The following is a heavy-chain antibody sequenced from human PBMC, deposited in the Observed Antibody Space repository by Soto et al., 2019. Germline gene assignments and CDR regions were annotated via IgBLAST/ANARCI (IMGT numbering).Heavy chain of an antibody. CDR1: GFTFTSFA. CDR2: ISGSGGST. J-gene: IGHJ4*02. CDR3: AKDPSSGWYVDS. V-gene: IGHV3-23*01. D-gene: IGHD6-19*01. Sequence: PGGSLRLSCAASGFTFTSFAMTWVRQAPGKGLEWVSAISGSGGSTYYADSVKGRFTISRDNSKNTLYLRMNSLRAEDTAVYYCAKDPSSGWYVDSWGQGTLVTVSS.